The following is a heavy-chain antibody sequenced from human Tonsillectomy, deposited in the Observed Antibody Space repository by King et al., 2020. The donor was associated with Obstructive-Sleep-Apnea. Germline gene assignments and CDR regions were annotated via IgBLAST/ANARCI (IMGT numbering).Heavy chain of an antibody. CDR2: IYYSGST. Sequence: QLQESGPRLVKPSETLSLICSVSGGSINDYYWSWIRQPPGKGLEWIGYIYYSGSTDYNPSLKNRVTISVDTPKNKFSLTLSSVNATDAAVYFCARVRAATNYYGMDVWGQGTTVTVSS. J-gene: IGHJ6*02. V-gene: IGHV4-59*01. D-gene: IGHD2-15*01. CDR3: ARVRAATNYYGMDV. CDR1: GGSINDYY.